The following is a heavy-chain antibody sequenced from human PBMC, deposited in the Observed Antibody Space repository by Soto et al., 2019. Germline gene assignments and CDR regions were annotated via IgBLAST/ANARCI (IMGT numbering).Heavy chain of an antibody. V-gene: IGHV3-23*01. J-gene: IGHJ6*02. CDR1: GFTFSSYA. Sequence: GGSLRLSCVASGFTFSSYAMSWVRQAPGKGLEWVSAISGSGGSTYYADSVKGRFTISRDNSKNTLYLQMNSLRAEDTAVYYCAKAGGPWRGMDVWGQGTTVTVSS. D-gene: IGHD3-10*01. CDR3: AKAGGPWRGMDV. CDR2: ISGSGGST.